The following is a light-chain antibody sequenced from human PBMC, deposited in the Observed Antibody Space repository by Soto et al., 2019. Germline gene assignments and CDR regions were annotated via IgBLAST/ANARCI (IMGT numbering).Light chain of an antibody. Sequence: DIQMTQSPSSLSASVGDRVTITCQASQDISDYLNWYQQKPGKAPKLLIYDASNLEPGAPSRFSGGGFGTDFSFTISSLQAQDIGTYYCQQYDNVPLIFGGGTKLEIK. J-gene: IGKJ4*01. CDR3: QQYDNVPLI. V-gene: IGKV1-33*01. CDR2: DAS. CDR1: QDISDY.